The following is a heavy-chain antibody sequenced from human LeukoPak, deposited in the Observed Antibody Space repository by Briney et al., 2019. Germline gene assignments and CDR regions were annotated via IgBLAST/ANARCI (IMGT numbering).Heavy chain of an antibody. CDR2: INPNSGGT. V-gene: IGHV1-2*02. J-gene: IGHJ4*02. D-gene: IGHD3-22*01. Sequence: GASVKVSCKASGYTFTGYYMHWVRQAPGQGLEWMGWINPNSGGTNYAQKFQGSVTMTRDTSISTAYMELSRLRSDDTAVYYCARAPSRITMIVVVITERRYYFDYWGQGTLVTVSS. CDR3: ARAPSRITMIVVVITERRYYFDY. CDR1: GYTFTGYY.